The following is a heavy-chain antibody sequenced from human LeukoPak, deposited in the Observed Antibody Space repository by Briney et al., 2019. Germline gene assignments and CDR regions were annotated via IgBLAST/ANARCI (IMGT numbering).Heavy chain of an antibody. V-gene: IGHV3-48*03. J-gene: IGHJ4*02. CDR3: ARDRGAGTNDY. Sequence: GGSLRLSCAASGFTFSSYETNWVRQAPGKGLEWVSYISSSGSTIYYADSVKGRFTISRDNAKNSLYLQMNSLRAEDTAVYYCARDRGAGTNDYWGQGTLVTVSS. D-gene: IGHD6-13*01. CDR1: GFTFSSYE. CDR2: ISSSGSTI.